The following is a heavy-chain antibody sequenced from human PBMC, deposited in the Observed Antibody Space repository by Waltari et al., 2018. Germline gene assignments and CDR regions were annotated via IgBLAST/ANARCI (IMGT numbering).Heavy chain of an antibody. CDR3: ARDSDYSGNPGAYYMDV. D-gene: IGHD4-4*01. V-gene: IGHV4-38-2*02. CDR2: IYHSGST. J-gene: IGHJ6*03. CDR1: GYSISSGYY. Sequence: QVQLQESGPGLVKPSETLSLTCAVSGYSISSGYYWGWIRQPPGKGLEWIGSIYHSGSTYYNPSLKSRVTISVDTSKNQFSLKLSSVTAADTAVYYCARDSDYSGNPGAYYMDVWGKGTTVTVSS.